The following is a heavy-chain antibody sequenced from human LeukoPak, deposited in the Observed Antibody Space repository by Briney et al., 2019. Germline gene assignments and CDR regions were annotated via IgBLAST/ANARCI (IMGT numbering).Heavy chain of an antibody. D-gene: IGHD6-13*01. CDR3: ARDGHSSTCFDY. J-gene: IGHJ4*02. V-gene: IGHV4-34*01. Sequence: SETLSLTCAVYGGSFSGYYWSWIRQPPGKGLEWIGEINHSGSTNYNPSLKSRVTISVDTSKNQFSLKLSSVTAADTAVYYCARDGHSSTCFDYWGQGTLVTVSS. CDR2: INHSGST. CDR1: GGSFSGYY.